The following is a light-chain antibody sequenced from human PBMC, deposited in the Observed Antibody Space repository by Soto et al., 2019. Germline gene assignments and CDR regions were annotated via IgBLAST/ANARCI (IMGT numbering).Light chain of an antibody. Sequence: EIVLTQSPGTLSLSPGERATLSCRASQSVSSSYLAWYQQKPGQAPRLLIYGASSSATGIPDRFSCRGSGTYFTLTISILEPEDFAVYYCHQYGSSPSYTFGQGTKLEIK. CDR1: QSVSSSY. CDR2: GAS. J-gene: IGKJ2*01. CDR3: HQYGSSPSYT. V-gene: IGKV3-20*01.